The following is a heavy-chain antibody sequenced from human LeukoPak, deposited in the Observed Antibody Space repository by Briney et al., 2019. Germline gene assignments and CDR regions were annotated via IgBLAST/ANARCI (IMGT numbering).Heavy chain of an antibody. CDR3: AKHLSSSWYGWFDP. CDR1: GFTFSSYD. J-gene: IGHJ5*02. Sequence: PGGSLRLSCVASGFTFSSYDMSWVRQAPGKGLEWVSAISGSGDSIYYTDSVKGRFTISRDNSKNTLYLQMNSLRAEDTAVYYCAKHLSSSWYGWFDPWGQGTLVTVSS. V-gene: IGHV3-23*01. CDR2: ISGSGDSI. D-gene: IGHD6-13*01.